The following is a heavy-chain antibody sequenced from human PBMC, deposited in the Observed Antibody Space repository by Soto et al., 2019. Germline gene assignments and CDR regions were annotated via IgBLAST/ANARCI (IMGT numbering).Heavy chain of an antibody. V-gene: IGHV4-4*02. D-gene: IGHD2-8*01. CDR1: GVSISSGNW. Sequence: SETLSLTCAVSGVSISSGNWWTWVRQTPQGGLEYIGEIFHDGTANYYPSFERRVAISVDTSKNQFSLKLTSVTAADTAIYFCARLVYDTRLNYMYFDFWGQGALVTVSS. CDR3: ARLVYDTRLNYMYFDF. J-gene: IGHJ4*02. CDR2: IFHDGTA.